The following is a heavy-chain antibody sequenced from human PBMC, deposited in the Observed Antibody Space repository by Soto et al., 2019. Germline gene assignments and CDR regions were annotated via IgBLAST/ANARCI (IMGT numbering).Heavy chain of an antibody. CDR2: VKEDGSEL. Sequence: GESLKISCAVSGFNVMSYWMSWVRQAPGKGLEWVASVKEDGSELYYLHSVRGRFSISRDSAGNALHLTMNYLSAEDTGVYFCARDIGFDYVNWGQGIPVTVSS. CDR1: GFNVMSYW. J-gene: IGHJ4*02. V-gene: IGHV3-7*01. CDR3: ARDIGFDYVN. D-gene: IGHD3-16*01.